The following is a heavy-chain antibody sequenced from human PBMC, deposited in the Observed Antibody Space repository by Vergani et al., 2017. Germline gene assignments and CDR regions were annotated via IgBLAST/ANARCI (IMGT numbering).Heavy chain of an antibody. CDR1: GYSISSGYY. CDR2: IYYTAIT. Sequence: QVQLQESGPGLLKPSETLSLTCTVSGYSISSGYYWGWIRQSPGKGLEWIGYIYYTAITYYNPSLRSRLSMSVDTSKNQFSLTLNSVTAADTAVYYCARARGYNYSSLHWGRGTLVTVSS. V-gene: IGHV4-38-2*02. CDR3: ARARGYNYSSLH. D-gene: IGHD5-24*01. J-gene: IGHJ4*02.